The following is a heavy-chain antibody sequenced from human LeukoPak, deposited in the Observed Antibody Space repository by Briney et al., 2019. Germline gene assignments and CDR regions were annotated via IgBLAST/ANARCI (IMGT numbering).Heavy chain of an antibody. Sequence: SETLSLTCAIYGGSFSGYYWSWIRQPPGKGLEWIGEINHSGSTNYNPSLKSRVTISVDTSKNQFSLKLSSVTAADTAVYYCARWDSSSSRTSWFDPWGQGTLVTVSS. CDR3: ARWDSSSSRTSWFDP. D-gene: IGHD6-6*01. V-gene: IGHV4-34*01. CDR1: GGSFSGYY. J-gene: IGHJ5*02. CDR2: INHSGST.